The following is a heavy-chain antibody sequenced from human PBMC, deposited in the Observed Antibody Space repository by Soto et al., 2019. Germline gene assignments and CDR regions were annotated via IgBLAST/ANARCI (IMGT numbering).Heavy chain of an antibody. D-gene: IGHD3-9*01. CDR3: AKDSRYFDWLVDV. Sequence: GGSLRLSCAASGFTSDDYAMHWVRQAPGKGLEWVSGISWNSGSIGYADSVKGRFTISRDNAKNSLYLQMNSLRAEDTALYYCAKDSRYFDWLVDVWGKGTTVTVSS. V-gene: IGHV3-9*02. CDR1: GFTSDDYA. J-gene: IGHJ6*04. CDR2: ISWNSGSI.